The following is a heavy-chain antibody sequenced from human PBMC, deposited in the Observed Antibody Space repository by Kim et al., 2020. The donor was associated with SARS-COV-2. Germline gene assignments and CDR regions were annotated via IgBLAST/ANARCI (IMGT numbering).Heavy chain of an antibody. D-gene: IGHD3-16*02. CDR2: ISSSSSYI. J-gene: IGHJ3*02. Sequence: GGSLRLSCAASGFTFSSYSMNWVRQAPGKGLEWVSSISSSSSYIYYADSVKGRFTISRDNAKNSLYLQMNSLRAEDTAVYYCARPIMITFGGVIVIDAFDIWGQGTMVTVSS. CDR3: ARPIMITFGGVIVIDAFDI. CDR1: GFTFSSYS. V-gene: IGHV3-21*01.